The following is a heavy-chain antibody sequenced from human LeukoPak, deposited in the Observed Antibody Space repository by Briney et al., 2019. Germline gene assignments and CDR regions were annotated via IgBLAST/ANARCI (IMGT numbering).Heavy chain of an antibody. D-gene: IGHD3-22*01. J-gene: IGHJ4*02. CDR3: ARELPTYYYDSSGYYSPDY. CDR1: GVTFSSYS. Sequence: GGSLRLSCAASGVTFSSYSMNWVRQAPGKGLEWVSSISSSSSYIYYADSVKGRFTISRDNAKNSLYLQMNSLRAEDTAVYYCARELPTYYYDSSGYYSPDYWGQGTLVTVSS. CDR2: ISSSSSYI. V-gene: IGHV3-21*01.